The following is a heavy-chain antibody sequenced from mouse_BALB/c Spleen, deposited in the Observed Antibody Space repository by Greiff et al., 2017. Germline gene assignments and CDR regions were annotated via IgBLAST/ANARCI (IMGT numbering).Heavy chain of an antibody. CDR1: GYTFTSYW. CDR2: INPSTGYT. J-gene: IGHJ4*01. D-gene: IGHD2-14*01. V-gene: IGHV1-7*01. Sequence: VQLQQSGAELAKPGASVKMSCKASGYTFTSYWMHWVKQRPGQGLEWIGYINPSTGYTEYNQKFKDKATLTADKSSSTAYMQLSSLTSEDSAVYYCARYRYDVSAMDYWGQGTSVTVSS. CDR3: ARYRYDVSAMDY.